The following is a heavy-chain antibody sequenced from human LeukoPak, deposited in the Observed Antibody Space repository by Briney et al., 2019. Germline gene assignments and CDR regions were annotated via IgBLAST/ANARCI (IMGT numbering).Heavy chain of an antibody. Sequence: PGGSLRLSCAASGFTFSSYGMDWVRQAPGKGLEWVAGISYEGSSKYHADSVKGRFTISRDNSKNTLYLQMNSLRAEDTAMYYCARNDYGDYYFDYWGLGTLVTVSS. J-gene: IGHJ4*02. V-gene: IGHV3-30*03. D-gene: IGHD4-17*01. CDR1: GFTFSSYG. CDR2: ISYEGSSK. CDR3: ARNDYGDYYFDY.